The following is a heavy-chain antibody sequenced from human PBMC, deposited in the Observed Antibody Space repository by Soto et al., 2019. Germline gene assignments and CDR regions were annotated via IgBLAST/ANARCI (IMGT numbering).Heavy chain of an antibody. CDR1: GFTFSSYW. CDR2: IKQDGSEK. D-gene: IGHD3-10*01. Sequence: EVQLVESGGGLVQPGGSLRLSCAASGFTFSSYWMSWVRQAPGKGLEWVANIKQDGSEKYYVDSVKGRFTISRDNAKNSLYLQMNSLRAEDTAVYYCARGEITMVRGVIVKFDYWGQGTLVTVSS. J-gene: IGHJ4*02. V-gene: IGHV3-7*03. CDR3: ARGEITMVRGVIVKFDY.